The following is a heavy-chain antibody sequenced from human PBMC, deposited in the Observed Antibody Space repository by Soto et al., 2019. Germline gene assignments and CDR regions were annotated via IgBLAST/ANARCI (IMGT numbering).Heavy chain of an antibody. CDR3: ARAYSGRLPRRADYYYAMDV. CDR2: IGSADDP. CDR1: GFSFSTYD. D-gene: IGHD2-15*01. J-gene: IGHJ6*02. Sequence: EVQLVESGGGVVQPGGSLRLSCAASGFSFSTYDMHWVRQVSGKGLEWVSAIGSADDPYYLGSLKGRFSISRENAKNSLYLQMNSLRAGDTAVYYCARAYSGRLPRRADYYYAMDVWGLGTTVTVSS. V-gene: IGHV3-13*05.